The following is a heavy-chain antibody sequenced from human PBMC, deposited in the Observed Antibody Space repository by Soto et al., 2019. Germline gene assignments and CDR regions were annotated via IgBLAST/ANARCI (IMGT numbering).Heavy chain of an antibody. D-gene: IGHD6-6*01. Sequence: GGSLRLSCAASGFTFSSYGMHWVRQAPGKGLEWVAVISYDGSNKYYADSVKGRFTIPRDNSKNTLYLQMNSLRAEDTAVYYCAKDVEALARVGGMDVWGQGTTVTVSS. CDR3: AKDVEALARVGGMDV. J-gene: IGHJ6*02. CDR1: GFTFSSYG. CDR2: ISYDGSNK. V-gene: IGHV3-30*18.